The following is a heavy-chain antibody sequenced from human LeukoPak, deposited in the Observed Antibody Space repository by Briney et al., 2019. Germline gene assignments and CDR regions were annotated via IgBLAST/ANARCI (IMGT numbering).Heavy chain of an antibody. D-gene: IGHD2-2*01. V-gene: IGHV3-21*01. CDR3: ARVKATSWFLAEYFQH. Sequence: GGSLRLSCAASGFTFSSYSMNWVRQAPGKGLEWVSSISSSSSYIYYADSVKGRFTISRDNAKNSLYLQMNSLRAEDTAVYYCARVKATSWFLAEYFQHWGQGTLVTVSS. CDR2: ISSSSSYI. J-gene: IGHJ1*01. CDR1: GFTFSSYS.